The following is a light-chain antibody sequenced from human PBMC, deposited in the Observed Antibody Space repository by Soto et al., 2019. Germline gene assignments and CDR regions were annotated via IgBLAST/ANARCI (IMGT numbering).Light chain of an antibody. CDR2: DAS. J-gene: IGKJ1*01. CDR3: QQRRTWPQT. Sequence: EIVLTQSPATLSLSPGERATLSCRASQSVSSYLAWYQQKPGQAPRLLIYDASNSATGIPARFSGSGSGTDFTLTISSLEPEDFAVYYCQQRRTWPQTFGQGTKVEIK. V-gene: IGKV3-11*01. CDR1: QSVSSY.